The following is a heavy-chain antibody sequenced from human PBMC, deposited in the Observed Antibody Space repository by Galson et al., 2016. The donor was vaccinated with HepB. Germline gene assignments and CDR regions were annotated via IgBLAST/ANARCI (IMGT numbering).Heavy chain of an antibody. CDR2: IYSSGDT. V-gene: IGHV3-53*01. CDR3: AGPVPLGD. CDR1: GFIVSTNY. Sequence: SLRLSCAASGFIVSTNYMTWVRQAPGKGLEWVSIIYSSGDTYYADSVQGRFTISRDNSKNTLYLQMNSLRVEDTAVDYCAGPVPLGDWGQGTLVTVSS. J-gene: IGHJ4*02. D-gene: IGHD2-21*01.